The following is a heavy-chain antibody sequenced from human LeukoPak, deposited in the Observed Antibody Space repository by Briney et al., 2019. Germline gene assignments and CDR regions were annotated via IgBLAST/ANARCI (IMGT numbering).Heavy chain of an antibody. Sequence: SGGSLRLSCAASGFTFSSYGMHWVRQAPGKGLEWVAVISYDGSNKYYADSVKGRFTISRDNSKNTLYLQMNSLRAEDTAVYYCARENYYDSSGFGYWGQGTLVTVSS. D-gene: IGHD3-22*01. J-gene: IGHJ4*02. CDR1: GFTFSSYG. V-gene: IGHV3-30*19. CDR2: ISYDGSNK. CDR3: ARENYYDSSGFGY.